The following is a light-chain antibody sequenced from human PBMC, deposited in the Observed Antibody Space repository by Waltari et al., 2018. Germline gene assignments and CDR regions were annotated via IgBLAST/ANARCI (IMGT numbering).Light chain of an antibody. Sequence: EIVLTQSPGTLSLSPGERATLSCRASQSVTNNYLAWYQQNRGQAPPALIYGASSRASGVPDRFSGSGSGTDFTLTISRLEPEDFAVYYCQQYGTSLSTFGQGTRVEIK. CDR3: QQYGTSLST. J-gene: IGKJ1*01. CDR2: GAS. V-gene: IGKV3-20*01. CDR1: QSVTNNY.